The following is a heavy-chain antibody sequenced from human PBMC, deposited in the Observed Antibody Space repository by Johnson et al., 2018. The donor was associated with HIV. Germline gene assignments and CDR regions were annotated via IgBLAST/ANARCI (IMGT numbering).Heavy chain of an antibody. CDR3: ARGKGWLDAFDF. J-gene: IGHJ3*01. V-gene: IGHV3-66*01. CDR2: INSGGST. CDR1: GLTVSSYY. D-gene: IGHD3-22*01. Sequence: EQLVESGGGLVQPGGSLRLSCAASGLTVSSYYMTWVLQGPGKGLEWVSVINSGGSTYYADSVKGRFTISRDNAKNSLYLQMNSLRAGDTAVYYCARGKGWLDAFDFWGQGTMVTVSS.